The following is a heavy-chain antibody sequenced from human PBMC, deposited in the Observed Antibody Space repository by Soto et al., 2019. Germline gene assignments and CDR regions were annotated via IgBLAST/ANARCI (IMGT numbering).Heavy chain of an antibody. CDR3: KRGDFWGGPDY. CDR1: GFSVSSTY. Sequence: GVSLRLSCAASGFSVSSTYMNWVRQAPGKGLEWVSGIRGAGGGTNYTDSVKGRFIISRDNSKKTLYLHMSSLRGEDTAIYYCKRGDFWGGPDYWGQGALVNVSS. CDR2: IRGAGGGT. D-gene: IGHD3-3*01. J-gene: IGHJ4*02. V-gene: IGHV3-23*01.